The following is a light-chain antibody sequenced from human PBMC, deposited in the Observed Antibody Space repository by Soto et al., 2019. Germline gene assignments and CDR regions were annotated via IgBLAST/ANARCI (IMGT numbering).Light chain of an antibody. Sequence: EIVWTQSPATLSLSPGERATLSCRASQSVSSTYVAWYQQKPGQAPRLLIYGASTMATGIPDRFSGSGSGTDFTLTISRLEPEDFATYYCQQANTFALTFGGGTKVDIK. CDR3: QQANTFALT. J-gene: IGKJ4*01. CDR1: QSVSSTY. V-gene: IGKV3D-20*02. CDR2: GAS.